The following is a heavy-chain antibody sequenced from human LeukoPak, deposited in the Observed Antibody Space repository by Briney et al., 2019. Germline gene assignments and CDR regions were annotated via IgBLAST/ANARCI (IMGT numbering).Heavy chain of an antibody. CDR3: ARDRDSSSWYGGHYFDY. D-gene: IGHD6-13*01. CDR1: GGSISSYY. Sequence: SETLSLTCTVSGGSISSYYWSWIRQPPGKGLEWIGYIYYSGSTNYNPSLKSRVTISVDTSKNQFSLKLSSVTAADTAVYYCARDRDSSSWYGGHYFDYWGQGTLVTVSS. V-gene: IGHV4-59*01. J-gene: IGHJ4*02. CDR2: IYYSGST.